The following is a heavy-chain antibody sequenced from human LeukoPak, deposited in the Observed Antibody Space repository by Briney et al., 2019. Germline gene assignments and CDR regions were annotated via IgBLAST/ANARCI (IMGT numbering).Heavy chain of an antibody. Sequence: SETLSLTCSVSGGSTSTYYWSWIRQPPGKGLEWIGYIYYSGSTSYNPSLKSRVTISVDTSKNQFSLELSSVTAADTAVYYCATASGIAAAGSPLQHWGQGTLVTVSS. CDR2: IYYSGST. CDR1: GGSTSTYY. V-gene: IGHV4-59*08. J-gene: IGHJ1*01. CDR3: ATASGIAAAGSPLQH. D-gene: IGHD6-13*01.